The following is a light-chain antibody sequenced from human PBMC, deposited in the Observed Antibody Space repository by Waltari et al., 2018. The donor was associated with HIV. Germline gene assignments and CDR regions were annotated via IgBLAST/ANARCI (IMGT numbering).Light chain of an antibody. CDR1: QSVSSTY. J-gene: IGKJ5*01. CDR3: QQYSTSPFT. CDR2: GAS. V-gene: IGKV3-20*01. Sequence: ENVFTQSPGALSLSPGERATLSCRASQSVSSTYMAWYQQRPGQAPRLLIYGASSRATGIPDRFLGSGSGTDFTLTINRLEPEDFAVYYCQQYSTSPFTLGQGTRLEIK.